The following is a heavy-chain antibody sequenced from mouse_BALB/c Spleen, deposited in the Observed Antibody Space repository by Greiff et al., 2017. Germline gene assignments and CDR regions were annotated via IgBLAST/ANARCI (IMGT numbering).Heavy chain of an antibody. D-gene: IGHD2-10*02. J-gene: IGHJ4*01. CDR1: GFTFSSYA. Sequence: EVKVVESGGGLVKPGGSLKLSCAASGFTFSSYAMSWVRQTPEKRLEWVASISSGGSTYYPDSVKGRFTISRDNARNILYLQMSSLRSEDTAMYYCAREKYGNYDYAMDYWGQGTSVTVSS. V-gene: IGHV5-6-5*01. CDR3: AREKYGNYDYAMDY. CDR2: ISSGGST.